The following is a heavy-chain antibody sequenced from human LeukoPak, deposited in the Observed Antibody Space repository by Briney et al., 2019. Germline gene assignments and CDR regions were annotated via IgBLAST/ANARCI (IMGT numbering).Heavy chain of an antibody. CDR2: IYPGDSDT. J-gene: IGHJ4*02. D-gene: IGHD6-19*01. V-gene: IGHV5-51*01. CDR3: ARDFVSGWTPSGY. CDR1: GYKFSIYW. Sequence: GESLKISCKGSGYKFSIYWIGWVRQMPGKGLEWMGIIYPGDSDTRYSPSFQGQVTISADTSISTAYLQWSSLKASDTAMYYCARDFVSGWTPSGYWGQGTLVTVSS.